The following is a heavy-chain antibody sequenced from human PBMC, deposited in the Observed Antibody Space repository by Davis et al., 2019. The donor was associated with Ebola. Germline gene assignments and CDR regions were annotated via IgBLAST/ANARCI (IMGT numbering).Heavy chain of an antibody. V-gene: IGHV1-8*01. CDR3: ARGGGGVTDFDY. J-gene: IGHJ4*02. CDR2: MNPDSGNT. CDR1: GYTFTSYD. D-gene: IGHD2-21*02. Sequence: ASVKVSCKASGYTFTSYDINWVRQATGQGLEWMGWMNPDSGNTGYAQKFQGKVTMTRNTSISTAYMELSSLRSEDTAVYYCARGGGGVTDFDYWGQGTLVTVSS.